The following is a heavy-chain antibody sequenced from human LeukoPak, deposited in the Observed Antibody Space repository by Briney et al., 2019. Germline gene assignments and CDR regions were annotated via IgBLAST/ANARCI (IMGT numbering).Heavy chain of an antibody. CDR2: ISGSGGST. CDR1: GFTFSSYA. J-gene: IGHJ4*02. Sequence: PGGSLRLSCAASGFTFSSYAMSWVRQAPGKGLEWVSGISGSGGSTYYADSVKGRFTISRDNAKNSLYLQMNSLRAEDTAVYYCARDSYFDYWGQGTLVTVSS. CDR3: ARDSYFDY. V-gene: IGHV3-23*01.